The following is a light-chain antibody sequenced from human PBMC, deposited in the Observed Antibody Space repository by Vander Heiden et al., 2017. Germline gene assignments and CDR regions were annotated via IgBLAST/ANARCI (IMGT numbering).Light chain of an antibody. CDR3: AAWDDSLSVVV. V-gene: IGLV1-47*01. J-gene: IGLJ2*01. CDR2: RNN. CDR1: TANIGDYF. Sequence: QSVLTQPPSASGTPGQRVTISCSGSTANIGDYFVYWYQQLPGTAPKLLIYRNNQRPSGVPDRFSGSKSGTSASLAINGLRSEDEADYYCAAWDDSLSVVVFGGGTKLTVL.